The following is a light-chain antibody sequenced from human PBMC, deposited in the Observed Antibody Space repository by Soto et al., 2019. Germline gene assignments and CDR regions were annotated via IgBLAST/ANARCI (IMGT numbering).Light chain of an antibody. Sequence: DIQMTQSPSSLSASIGDTVTIPCRASQSIGRYLNWYQQKPGKAPKLLIYAASSLQSGVPSRFSGSASETEFTLTISSLQAEDFAPYYCQQSYTSPWTFGRGTRVEIK. CDR1: QSIGRY. V-gene: IGKV1-39*01. CDR2: AAS. CDR3: QQSYTSPWT. J-gene: IGKJ1*01.